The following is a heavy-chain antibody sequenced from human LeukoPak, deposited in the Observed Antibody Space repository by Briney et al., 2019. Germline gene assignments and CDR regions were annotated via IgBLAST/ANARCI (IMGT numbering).Heavy chain of an antibody. CDR2: INPNSGGT. Sequence: ASVKVSCKASGYTFTGYYMHWVRQAPRQGLEWMGWINPNSGGTNYAQKFQGRVTMTRDTSISTAYMELSRLRSDDTAVYYCASFYDSKLYYFDYWGQGTLVTVSS. J-gene: IGHJ4*02. D-gene: IGHD3-22*01. CDR1: GYTFTGYY. V-gene: IGHV1-2*02. CDR3: ASFYDSKLYYFDY.